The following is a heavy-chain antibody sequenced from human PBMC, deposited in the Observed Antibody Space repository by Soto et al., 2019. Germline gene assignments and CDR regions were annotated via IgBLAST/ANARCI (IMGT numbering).Heavy chain of an antibody. J-gene: IGHJ6*03. CDR2: IIPIQGKA. CDR3: ETSLLFVDHGYMDV. D-gene: IGHD2-21*01. Sequence: QVQLVQSGAELKKPGSSVKVSCEASGGSFTSYSFTWVRQAPGQGLEWMGRIIPIQGKANYALKFQDRVTISADRSTRTVYIELTSLRPEDTAVYFCETSLLFVDHGYMDVWGKGTTVTVSS. CDR1: GGSFTSYS. V-gene: IGHV1-69*02.